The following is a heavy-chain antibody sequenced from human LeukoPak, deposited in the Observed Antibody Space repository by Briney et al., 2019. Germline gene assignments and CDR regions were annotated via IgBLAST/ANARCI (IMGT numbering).Heavy chain of an antibody. J-gene: IGHJ4*02. CDR2: ISYSGST. V-gene: IGHV4-59*01. D-gene: IGHD5-18*01. CDR3: ARGSSGYSYG. CDR1: GGSISSYY. Sequence: PSETLSLTCTVSGGSISSYYWSWLRPPPGKGLEWIGYISYSGSTNYNPSLKSRVTISVDTSKNQFSLKLSSVTAADTAVYYCARGSSGYSYGWGQGTLVTVSS.